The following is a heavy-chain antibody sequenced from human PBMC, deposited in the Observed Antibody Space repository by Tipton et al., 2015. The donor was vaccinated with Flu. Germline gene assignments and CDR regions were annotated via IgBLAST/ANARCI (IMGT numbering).Heavy chain of an antibody. D-gene: IGHD1-26*01. J-gene: IGHJ5*02. CDR2: INPSGGST. Sequence: QVQLVQSGPEVKKPGASVKVSCKASGYTFTSYYMHWVRQAPGQGLEWMGIINPSGGSTSYAQKFQGRVTMTRDTSTSTVYMELSSLRSEDTAVYYCAARAYSGSYWRWFDPWGQGTLVTVSS. CDR1: GYTFTSYY. CDR3: AARAYSGSYWRWFDP. V-gene: IGHV1-46*01.